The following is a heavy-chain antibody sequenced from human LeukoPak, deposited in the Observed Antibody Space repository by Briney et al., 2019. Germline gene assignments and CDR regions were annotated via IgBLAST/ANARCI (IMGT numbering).Heavy chain of an antibody. Sequence: SETLSLTCTVSGGSISSYYWSWIRQPPGKGLEWIGYIYYSGSTNYNPSLKSRVTISVDTSKNQFSLKLSSVTAADTAVYYCAREQQLPPEGAFDIWGQGTMVTVSS. D-gene: IGHD6-13*01. J-gene: IGHJ3*02. CDR3: AREQQLPPEGAFDI. V-gene: IGHV4-59*12. CDR2: IYYSGST. CDR1: GGSISSYY.